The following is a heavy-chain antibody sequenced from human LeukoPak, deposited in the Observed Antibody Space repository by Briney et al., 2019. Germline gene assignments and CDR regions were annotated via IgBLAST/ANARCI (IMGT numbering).Heavy chain of an antibody. CDR3: ARRLRGRPFDY. CDR1: GGSISSSIYY. J-gene: IGHJ4*02. V-gene: IGHV4-39*01. Sequence: SETLSLTCTVSGGSISSSIYYWGWIRQPPGKGLEWIGSIYYSGSTYYNPSLKSRVTISVDTSKNQFSLKLSSVTAADTAVYYCARRLRGRPFDYWGQGTLVTVSS. CDR2: IYYSGST. D-gene: IGHD3-10*01.